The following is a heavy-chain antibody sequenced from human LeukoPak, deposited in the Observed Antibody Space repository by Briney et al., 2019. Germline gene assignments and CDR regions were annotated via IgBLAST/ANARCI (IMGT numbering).Heavy chain of an antibody. CDR3: ARPSARHFDY. J-gene: IGHJ4*02. CDR1: GGSFSGYY. Sequence: PSETLSLTCAVYGGSFSGYYWNWIRQSPGKGLEWIGEINHSGTTNYIASLKSRVTISVDTSKNQFSLKLSSVTAADTAVYYCARPSARHFDYWGQGTLVTVSS. D-gene: IGHD6-6*01. CDR2: INHSGTT. V-gene: IGHV4-34*01.